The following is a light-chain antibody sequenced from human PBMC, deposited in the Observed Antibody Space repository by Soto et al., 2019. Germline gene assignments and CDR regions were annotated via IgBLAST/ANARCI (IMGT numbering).Light chain of an antibody. CDR1: QTISGY. J-gene: IGKJ1*01. CDR3: QQCYMGWT. Sequence: DIQMTQSPSSLSASVGDRVTITCRASQTISGYLNWYQHQPGKAPKLLIYDASTLESGVPSRFSGTGSGTEFTFSITSLQPEDFGTYYCQQCYMGWTFGQGTKVDFK. V-gene: IGKV1-39*01. CDR2: DAS.